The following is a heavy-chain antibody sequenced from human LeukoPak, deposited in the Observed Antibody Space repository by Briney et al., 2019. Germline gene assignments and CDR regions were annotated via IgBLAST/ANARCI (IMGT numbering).Heavy chain of an antibody. CDR2: IYYSGST. J-gene: IGHJ6*02. CDR3: ARDSRVYGMDV. V-gene: IGHV4-59*01. Sequence: SESLSLTCTVSGGSISSYYWSWIRQPPGKGLEWIGYIYYSGSTNYNPSLKSRVTISVDTSKNQFSLKLSSVTAADTAVYYCARDSRVYGMDVWGQGTTVTVSS. CDR1: GGSISSYY. D-gene: IGHD2/OR15-2a*01.